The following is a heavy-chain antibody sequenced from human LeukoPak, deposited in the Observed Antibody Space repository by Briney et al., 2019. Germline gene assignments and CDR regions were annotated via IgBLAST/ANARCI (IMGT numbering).Heavy chain of an antibody. J-gene: IGHJ3*02. V-gene: IGHV1-46*01. D-gene: IGHD2-8*02. CDR3: AREDEGGYCTGGVCYLDAFDI. CDR2: INPSGGST. CDR1: GYTFTSYY. Sequence: ASVKVSCKASGYTFTSYYMHWVRQAPGQGLEWMGIINPSGGSTSYAQKFQGRVTMTRDTSTSTVYMELSSLRSEDTAVYYCAREDEGGYCTGGVCYLDAFDICGQGTMVTVSS.